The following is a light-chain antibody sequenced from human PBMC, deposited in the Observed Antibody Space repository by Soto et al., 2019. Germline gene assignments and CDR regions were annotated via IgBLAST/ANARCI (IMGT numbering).Light chain of an antibody. Sequence: QSALTQPPSASGSPGQSVTISCTGTSGDVGGYNFVSWYQQHPGKAPKLMIYEVTKRPSGVPDRFSGSKSGNTASLTVSGLQAEDEADYYCSSYGGTTIVIFGGGTKLTVL. CDR2: EVT. V-gene: IGLV2-8*01. CDR1: SGDVGGYNF. CDR3: SSYGGTTIVI. J-gene: IGLJ2*01.